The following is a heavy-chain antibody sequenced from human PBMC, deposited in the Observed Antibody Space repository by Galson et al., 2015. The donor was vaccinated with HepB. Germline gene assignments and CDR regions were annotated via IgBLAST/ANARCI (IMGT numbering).Heavy chain of an antibody. V-gene: IGHV3-15*04. CDR1: GFTFNNAW. J-gene: IGHJ4*02. CDR3: ATSLGFGYVDSTVAIDY. Sequence: SLRLSCAASGFTFNNAWMSWVRQAPGRGLEWVGRIESKAEDGATIYAAPVKVRFTISRDDSKNTLYLQMNSQTTEDTAVYYCATSLGFGYVDSTVAIDYWGQGTLVTVS. D-gene: IGHD2/OR15-2a*01. CDR2: IESKAEDGAT.